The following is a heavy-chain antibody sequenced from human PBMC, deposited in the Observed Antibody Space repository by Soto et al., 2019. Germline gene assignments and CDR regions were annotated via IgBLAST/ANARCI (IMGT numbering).Heavy chain of an antibody. V-gene: IGHV4-38-2*01. D-gene: IGHD4-17*01. J-gene: IGHJ5*02. Sequence: KSSETLSLTCGVSGYSISSGYYWGWIRQPPGKGLEWIGSRNHRGNTYYNPSLKSRVTISIDTSKNQVSLKLTSVTAADTAVYFCARSGDDYGSYIDHWGQGTLVTVSS. CDR1: GYSISSGYY. CDR2: RNHRGNT. CDR3: ARSGDDYGSYIDH.